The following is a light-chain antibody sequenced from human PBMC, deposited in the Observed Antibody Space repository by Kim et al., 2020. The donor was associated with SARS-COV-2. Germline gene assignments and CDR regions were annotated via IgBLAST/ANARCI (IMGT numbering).Light chain of an antibody. Sequence: DIQMTQSPSSLSASIGDRVTISCRASQRISNFLAWYQQRPGKVPKLLIDAASTLQSGVPSRFSGSGSGTDFTLTISTLQPEDVATYYCQKYNSVPQPFGQGTKVDIK. CDR2: AAS. CDR1: QRISNF. CDR3: QKYNSVPQP. V-gene: IGKV1-27*01. J-gene: IGKJ1*01.